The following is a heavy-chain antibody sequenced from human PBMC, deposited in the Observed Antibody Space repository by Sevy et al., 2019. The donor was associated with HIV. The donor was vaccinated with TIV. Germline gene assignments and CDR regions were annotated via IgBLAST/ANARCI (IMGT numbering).Heavy chain of an antibody. V-gene: IGHV3-21*01. D-gene: IGHD5-12*01. Sequence: GGSLRLSCAASGFTFSSYSMNWVRQAPGKGLEWVSSISSSSSYIYYADSVKGRFTISRDNAKNSLYLQMNSLRAEDTAVYYFAGDNEVATAGGAFGIWGQGTMVTVSS. CDR1: GFTFSSYS. CDR3: AGDNEVATAGGAFGI. J-gene: IGHJ3*02. CDR2: ISSSSSYI.